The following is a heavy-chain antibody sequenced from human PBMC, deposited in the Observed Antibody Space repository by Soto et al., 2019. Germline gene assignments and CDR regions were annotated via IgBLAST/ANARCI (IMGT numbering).Heavy chain of an antibody. CDR1: GYSFVDYY. D-gene: IGHD2-21*01. V-gene: IGHV1-46*01. J-gene: IGHJ6*02. Sequence: ASVKVSCKASGYSFVDYYIDCVRQAPGQGLEWMGTLNPKGGGSKYAQKFQGRVTMSMDTSTSTVYMDLRSLTSEDTAVYYCARVHCGGDCGPGECFYYYGMDVWSEG. CDR3: ARVHCGGDCGPGECFYYYGMDV. CDR2: LNPKGGGS.